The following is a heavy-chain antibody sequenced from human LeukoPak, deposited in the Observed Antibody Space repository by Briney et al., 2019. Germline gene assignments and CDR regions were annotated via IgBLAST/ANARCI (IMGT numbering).Heavy chain of an antibody. J-gene: IGHJ4*02. D-gene: IGHD4-17*01. CDR1: GGSISSGSYY. Sequence: SSETLSLTCTVSGGSISSGSYYWGWIRQPPGKGLEWIGSIYYSGSTYYNPSLKSRVTISVDTSKNQFSLKLSSVTAADTAVYYCARHWDYGDYCFDYWGQGTLVTVSS. CDR2: IYYSGST. CDR3: ARHWDYGDYCFDY. V-gene: IGHV4-39*01.